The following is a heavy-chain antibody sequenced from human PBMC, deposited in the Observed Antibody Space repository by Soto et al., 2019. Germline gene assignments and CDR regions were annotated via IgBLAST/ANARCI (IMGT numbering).Heavy chain of an antibody. V-gene: IGHV1-69*13. Sequence: SVKLCCKASGGTFISYAISWGRHAPGQGLEWMGGIIPIFGTANYAQKFQGRVTITADESTSTAYMELSSLRSEETAVYYCAKGVGATSYYYYGMDVWGQGTTVTSP. CDR3: AKGVGATSYYYYGMDV. J-gene: IGHJ6*02. CDR2: IIPIFGTA. D-gene: IGHD1-26*01. CDR1: GGTFISYA.